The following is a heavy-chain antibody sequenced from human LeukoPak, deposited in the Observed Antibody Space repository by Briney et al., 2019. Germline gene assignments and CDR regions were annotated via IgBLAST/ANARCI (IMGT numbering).Heavy chain of an antibody. V-gene: IGHV3-23*01. CDR3: AKHFCTGLDCSLFDS. D-gene: IGHD3/OR15-3a*01. J-gene: IGHJ4*02. Sequence: GGFLRLSCAASGFTMSHYGVSWVRQAPGKGLEWISGIRSAVETTHYADSVKGRFIISRDDSKNALSLQLNSLRPEDTALYYCAKHFCTGLDCSLFDSWGQGTLVTVSS. CDR1: GFTMSHYG. CDR2: IRSAVETT.